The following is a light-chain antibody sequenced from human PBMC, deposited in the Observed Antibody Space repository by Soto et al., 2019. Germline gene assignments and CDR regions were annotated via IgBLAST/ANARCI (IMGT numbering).Light chain of an antibody. CDR1: QTVIHNY. V-gene: IGKV3-20*01. Sequence: EIVLTQSPGTLSLSPGERATLSCRASQTVIHNYLAWRQQKPGQTPRLLVYGASNRATGIPDRFSGSGSGTEFTLTIDRLQSADFAVYYCQQYDRWPVTFGGGTKVDIK. J-gene: IGKJ4*01. CDR2: GAS. CDR3: QQYDRWPVT.